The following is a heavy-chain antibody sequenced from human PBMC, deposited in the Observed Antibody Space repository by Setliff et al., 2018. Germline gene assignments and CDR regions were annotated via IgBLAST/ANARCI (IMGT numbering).Heavy chain of an antibody. CDR1: GYTFSNYG. V-gene: IGHV1-18*01. CDR3: ARDTCSLTSCQDDYFDY. Sequence: GASVKVSCKASGYTFSNYGISWVRQAPGQGLEWMGWISAYNGYIIYAQKLQGRVAMTTDTSTSTAYMEVRSLRSDDTAVYYCARDTCSLTSCQDDYFDYWGQGTLVTVSS. CDR2: ISAYNGYI. D-gene: IGHD2-2*01. J-gene: IGHJ4*02.